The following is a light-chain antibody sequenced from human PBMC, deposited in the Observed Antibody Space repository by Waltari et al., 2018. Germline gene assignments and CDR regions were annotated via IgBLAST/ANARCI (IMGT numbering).Light chain of an antibody. V-gene: IGLV2-23*01. CDR2: EAS. CDR1: SSDVGNYNL. Sequence: QSALTQPASVSGSPGQSITISCTGTSSDVGNYNLVSWYQHHPGKAPKLMIYEASPRPSGVSNRFSGSKSGNTASLTISGLQPEDETDYYCCSYAGHSTYVFGTGTKVTVL. CDR3: CSYAGHSTYV. J-gene: IGLJ1*01.